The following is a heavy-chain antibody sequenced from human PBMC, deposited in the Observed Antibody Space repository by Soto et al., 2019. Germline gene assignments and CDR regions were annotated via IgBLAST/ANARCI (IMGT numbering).Heavy chain of an antibody. J-gene: IGHJ6*02. V-gene: IGHV3-30*18. Sequence: SLRLSCAASGFTFSSYGMHWVRQAPGKGLEWVAVISYDGSNKYYADSVKGRFTISRDNSKNTLYLQMNSLRAEDTAVYYCAKQALSSGSYYSGGYYYYGMDVWGQGTTVTVSS. CDR2: ISYDGSNK. CDR1: GFTFSSYG. CDR3: AKQALSSGSYYSGGYYYYGMDV. D-gene: IGHD3-10*01.